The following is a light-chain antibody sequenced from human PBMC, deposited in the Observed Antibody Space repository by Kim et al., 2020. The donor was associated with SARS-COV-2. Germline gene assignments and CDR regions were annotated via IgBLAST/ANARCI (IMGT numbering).Light chain of an antibody. V-gene: IGLV3-1*01. CDR1: KLGDKY. Sequence: VSPGQTASITCSGDKLGDKYACWYQQKPGPSPVLVIYQDDKRPSGIPERFSGSNSGNTATLTISGTQAMDEADYYCQAWDSSTYVFGTGTKVTVL. J-gene: IGLJ1*01. CDR3: QAWDSSTYV. CDR2: QDD.